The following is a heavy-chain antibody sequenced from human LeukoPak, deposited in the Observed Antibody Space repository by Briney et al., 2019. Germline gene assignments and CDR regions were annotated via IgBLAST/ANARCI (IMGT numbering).Heavy chain of an antibody. Sequence: SETLSLTCTVSVGSISSSSYYWGWIRQPPGKGLEWIGSIYYSGSTYYNPSLKSRVTISVDTSKNQFSLKMSSVTAADTAVYYCARHVAETTAGSYNWFDPWGQGTLVTVSS. CDR1: VGSISSSSYY. J-gene: IGHJ5*02. CDR3: ARHVAETTAGSYNWFDP. V-gene: IGHV4-39*01. D-gene: IGHD4-17*01. CDR2: IYYSGST.